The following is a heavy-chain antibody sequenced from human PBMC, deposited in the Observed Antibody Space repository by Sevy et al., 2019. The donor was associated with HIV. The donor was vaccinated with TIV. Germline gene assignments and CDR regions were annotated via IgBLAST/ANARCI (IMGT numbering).Heavy chain of an antibody. J-gene: IGHJ4*02. CDR3: TTDGGGYNYGYSFDY. CDR1: GFIFGYYG. V-gene: IGHV3-15*07. Sequence: GGSLRLSCAASGFIFGYYGMHWVRQAPGKGLEWVGRIKSKTDGGTTDYAAPVKGRFTISRDDSKNTLYLQMNSLKTEDTAVYYCTTDGGGYNYGYSFDYWGQGTLVTVSS. D-gene: IGHD5-18*01. CDR2: IKSKTDGGTT.